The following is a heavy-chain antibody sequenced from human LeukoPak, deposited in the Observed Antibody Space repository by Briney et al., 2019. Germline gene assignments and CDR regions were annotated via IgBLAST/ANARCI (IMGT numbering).Heavy chain of an antibody. J-gene: IGHJ4*02. CDR1: GYSFTSYW. V-gene: IGHV5-51*01. D-gene: IGHD3-3*01. CDR2: IYPGDSDT. CDR3: ARAYDFWSRHLDY. Sequence: GESLKISCKGSGYSFTSYWIGWVRQMPSKGLEWMGIIYPGDSDTRYSPSFQGQVTISADKSISTAYLQWSSLKASDTAMYYCARAYDFWSRHLDYWGQGTLVTVSS.